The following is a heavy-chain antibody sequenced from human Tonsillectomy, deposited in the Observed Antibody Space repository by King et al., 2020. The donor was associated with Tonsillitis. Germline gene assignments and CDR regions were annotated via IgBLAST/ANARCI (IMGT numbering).Heavy chain of an antibody. J-gene: IGHJ4*02. Sequence: VQLVESGGGLVKPGGSLRLSCAASGFTFSSYSMHWVRQAPGKGLEWVSSISGSGNYIYYADSLKGRFTISRDNAKNSLYLQMNSLRAEDTAVYYCARPHWSLWGDYESEGGYWGQGTLVTVSS. CDR3: ARPHWSLWGDYESEGGY. CDR1: GFTFSSYS. V-gene: IGHV3-21*01. D-gene: IGHD4-17*01. CDR2: ISGSGNYI.